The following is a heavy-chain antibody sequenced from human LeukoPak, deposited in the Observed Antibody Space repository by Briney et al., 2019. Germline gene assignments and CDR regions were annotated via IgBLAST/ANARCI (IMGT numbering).Heavy chain of an antibody. J-gene: IGHJ4*02. Sequence: GASVKVSCKVSGYTLTELSMHWVRQAPGKGLEWMGGFDPEDGETIYAQKFQGRVTMTEDTSTDTAYMELSSLRSEDTAVYYCATVYPTVSGSYFYYFDYWGQGTLVTVSS. CDR3: ATVYPTVSGSYFYYFDY. V-gene: IGHV1-24*01. CDR1: GYTLTELS. D-gene: IGHD1-26*01. CDR2: FDPEDGET.